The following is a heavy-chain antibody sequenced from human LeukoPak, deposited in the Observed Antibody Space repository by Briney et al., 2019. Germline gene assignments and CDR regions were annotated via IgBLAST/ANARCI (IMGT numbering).Heavy chain of an antibody. Sequence: SETLSLTCTVSGGSISSYYWSWIRQPAGKGLEWIGRIYTSGSTNYNPSLKSRVTMSVDTSKNQFSLKLSSVTAADTAVYYCARRYASYYYDSSGYSDPFDYWGQGTLVTVSS. CDR3: ARRYASYYYDSSGYSDPFDY. V-gene: IGHV4-4*07. CDR2: IYTSGST. D-gene: IGHD3-22*01. J-gene: IGHJ4*02. CDR1: GGSISSYY.